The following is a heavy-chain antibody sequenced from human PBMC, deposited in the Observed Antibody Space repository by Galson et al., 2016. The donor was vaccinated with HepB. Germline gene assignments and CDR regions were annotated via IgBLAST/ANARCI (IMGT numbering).Heavy chain of an antibody. D-gene: IGHD6-6*01. V-gene: IGHV3-9*01. J-gene: IGHJ6*02. CDR3: AKGHRPSRSYFPFHALDV. CDR1: GFTFINYA. CDR2: INCNSDRI. Sequence: SLRVSCAASGFTFINYAMIWVRQAPGKGLEWVSWINCNSDRIDYAHSVKGRFTIYRDNAKNSLYLQMNSLTNEDTAVYFCAKGHRPSRSYFPFHALDVWGQGTAVTASS.